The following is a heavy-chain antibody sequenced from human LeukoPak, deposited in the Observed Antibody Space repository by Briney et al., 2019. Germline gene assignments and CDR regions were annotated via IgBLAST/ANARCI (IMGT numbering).Heavy chain of an antibody. CDR3: ASHSIAAAFDY. D-gene: IGHD6-13*01. CDR2: INHSGST. CDR1: GGSFSGYY. V-gene: IGHV4-34*01. Sequence: SETLSLTCAVYGGSFSGYYWSSIRQPPGKGLEWIGEINHSGSTNYNPSLKSRVTISVDTSKNQFSLKLSSVTAADTAVYYCASHSIAAAFDYWGQGTLVTVSS. J-gene: IGHJ4*02.